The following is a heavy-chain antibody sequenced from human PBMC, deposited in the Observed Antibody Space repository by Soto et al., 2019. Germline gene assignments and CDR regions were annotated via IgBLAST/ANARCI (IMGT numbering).Heavy chain of an antibody. D-gene: IGHD4-17*01. J-gene: IGHJ4*02. Sequence: SETLSLTCTVSGGSISSYYWSWIRQPPGKGLEWIGYIYYSGSTNYNPSLKSRVTISVDTSKNQFSLKLSSVTAADTAVYYCAREGDYGHYVFDYWGQGTLVTVSS. CDR2: IYYSGST. V-gene: IGHV4-59*01. CDR1: GGSISSYY. CDR3: AREGDYGHYVFDY.